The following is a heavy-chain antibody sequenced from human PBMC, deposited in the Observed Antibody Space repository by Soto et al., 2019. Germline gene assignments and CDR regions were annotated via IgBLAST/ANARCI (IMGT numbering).Heavy chain of an antibody. V-gene: IGHV3-23*01. D-gene: IGHD6-13*01. CDR1: GFTFSSYA. CDR3: AKVLTDRVSIDY. J-gene: IGHJ4*02. Sequence: EVQLLESGGGLVQPGGSLRLSCAASGFTFSSYAMSWVRQAPGKGLEWVSAISGSGGSTYYADSVKGRFTNSRDNSKNTLYLQMNSLRAEDTAVYYCAKVLTDRVSIDYWGQGTLVTVSS. CDR2: ISGSGGST.